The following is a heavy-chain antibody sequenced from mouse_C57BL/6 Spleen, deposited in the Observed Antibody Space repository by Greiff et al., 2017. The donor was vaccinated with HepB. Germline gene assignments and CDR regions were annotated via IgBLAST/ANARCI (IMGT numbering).Heavy chain of an antibody. CDR2: IYPGNSDT. J-gene: IGHJ2*01. V-gene: IGHV1-5*01. D-gene: IGHD1-1*01. Sequence: VQLQQSGTVLARPGASVKMSCKTSGYTFTSYWMHWVKQRPGQGLEWIGAIYPGNSDTSYNQKFKGKAKLTAVTSASTAYMELSSLTTEDSAIYYCTPIATVLDFDYWGQGTTLTVSS. CDR3: TPIATVLDFDY. CDR1: GYTFTSYW.